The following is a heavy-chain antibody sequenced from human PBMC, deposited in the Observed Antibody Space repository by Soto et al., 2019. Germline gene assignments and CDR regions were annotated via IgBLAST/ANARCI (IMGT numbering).Heavy chain of an antibody. D-gene: IGHD2-15*01. CDR1: CFSSISDN. CDR3: ARVAPVYCSGSTCYVEGVWMDL. Sequence: TLSLCCTASCFSSISDNWNWVRQPPGKGLEWVTYNYSNGYSTYNPSLKRRVTISTDTSQNQFSLKLTAVTAAETDVYYRARVAPVYCSGSTCYVEGVWMDLCGHGTLVIGSS. V-gene: IGHV4-59*01. J-gene: IGHJ2*01. CDR2: NYSNGYS.